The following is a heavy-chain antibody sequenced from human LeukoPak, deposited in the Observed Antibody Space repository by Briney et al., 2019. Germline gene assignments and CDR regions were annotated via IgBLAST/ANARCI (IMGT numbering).Heavy chain of an antibody. CDR3: ARGYVYRLDFDY. J-gene: IGHJ4*02. CDR2: IYYSGST. CDR1: GGSISSSSYY. D-gene: IGHD3-16*01. Sequence: SETLSLTCTVSGGSISSSSYYWGWTRQPPGKGLEWIGSIYYSGSTYYNPSLKSRVTISVDTSKNQFSLKLSSVTAADTAVYYCARGYVYRLDFDYWGQGTLVTVSS. V-gene: IGHV4-39*01.